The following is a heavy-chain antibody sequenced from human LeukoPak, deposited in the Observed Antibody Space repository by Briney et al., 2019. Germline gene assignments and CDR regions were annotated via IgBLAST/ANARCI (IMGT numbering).Heavy chain of an antibody. CDR2: INHSGST. Sequence: PSETLSLTCAVYGGSFSGYYWSWIRQPPGKGLEWIGEINHSGSTNYNPSLKGRVTISVDTSKNQVSLKLSSVTAADTAVYYCARGHLGYCSITSCYGYYFDYWGQGTLVTVSS. J-gene: IGHJ4*02. D-gene: IGHD2-2*01. V-gene: IGHV4-34*01. CDR1: GGSFSGYY. CDR3: ARGHLGYCSITSCYGYYFDY.